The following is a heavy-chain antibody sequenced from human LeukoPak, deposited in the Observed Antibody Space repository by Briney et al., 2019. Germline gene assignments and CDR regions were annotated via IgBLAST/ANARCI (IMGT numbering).Heavy chain of an antibody. J-gene: IGHJ4*02. D-gene: IGHD3-10*01. CDR1: GYTFTSYA. CDR3: ARDGMDYYGSGSVVY. Sequence: GASVKVSCEASGYTFTSYAMHWVRQAPGQRLEWMGWINAGNGNTKYSQKFPGRVTITRDTSASTAYMELSSLRSEDTAVYYCARDGMDYYGSGSVVYWGQGTLVTVSS. V-gene: IGHV1-3*01. CDR2: INAGNGNT.